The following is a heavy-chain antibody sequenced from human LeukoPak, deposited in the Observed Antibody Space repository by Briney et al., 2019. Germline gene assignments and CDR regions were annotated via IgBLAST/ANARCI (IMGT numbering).Heavy chain of an antibody. V-gene: IGHV3-21*01. Sequence: GGSMTLSCAASGFTFSSYSMKCVRQAPGEWLEWVSSISSSGSYIYYADSVKGRFTISRDNAKNPLYLQMNSLRAEDTAVYYCARDHERAATFDYWGQGTLVTVSS. J-gene: IGHJ4*02. CDR1: GFTFSSYS. CDR3: ARDHERAATFDY. CDR2: ISSSGSYI. D-gene: IGHD6-13*01.